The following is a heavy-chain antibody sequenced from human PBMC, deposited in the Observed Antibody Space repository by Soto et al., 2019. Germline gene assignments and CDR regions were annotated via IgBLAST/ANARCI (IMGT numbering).Heavy chain of an antibody. CDR1: EDTFRNYA. V-gene: IGHV1-69*01. CDR3: VRVRVGSIPLNYDMDV. CDR2: IIPIFRIT. J-gene: IGHJ6*02. D-gene: IGHD1-26*01. Sequence: QVELVQSGAEVKKPGSSVKVSCQASEDTFRNYAISWVRQAPGQGLEWMGGIIPIFRITNYAQKFQGRLMITADESTRTAYMELSRLGSDDSAVYFCVRVRVGSIPLNYDMDVWGQGTTVTVS.